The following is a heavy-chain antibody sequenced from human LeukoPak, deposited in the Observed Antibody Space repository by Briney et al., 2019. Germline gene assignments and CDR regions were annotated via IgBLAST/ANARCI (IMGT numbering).Heavy chain of an antibody. CDR2: IKQDGSEK. D-gene: IGHD4-11*01. CDR1: GFTFSSYW. J-gene: IGHJ3*02. CDR3: ARGYNNYGYVFDI. V-gene: IGHV3-7*01. Sequence: GGSLRLSCAASGFTFSSYWMSWVRQAPGKGLEWVANIKQDGSEKYYVDSVKGRFTISRDNAKNSLYLQMNSLRAEDTAVYYCARGYNNYGYVFDIWGQGTVVTVSS.